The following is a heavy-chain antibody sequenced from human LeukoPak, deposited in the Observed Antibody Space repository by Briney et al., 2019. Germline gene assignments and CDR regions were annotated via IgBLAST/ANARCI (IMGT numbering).Heavy chain of an antibody. CDR3: AKESKQWLMNAFDI. V-gene: IGHV3-7*01. Sequence: PGGSLRLSCAASGFTFSSYWMSWVRQAPGKGLEWVANIKQDGSEKYYADSVKGRFTISRDNSKNTLYLQMNSLRAEDTAAYYCAKESKQWLMNAFDIWAKGQWSPSLQ. J-gene: IGHJ3*02. CDR2: IKQDGSEK. D-gene: IGHD6-19*01. CDR1: GFTFSSYW.